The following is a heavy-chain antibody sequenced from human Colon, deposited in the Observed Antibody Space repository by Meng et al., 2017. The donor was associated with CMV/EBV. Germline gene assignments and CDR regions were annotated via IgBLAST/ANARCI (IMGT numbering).Heavy chain of an antibody. CDR3: ARESMSTPSAADS. J-gene: IGHJ4*02. V-gene: IGHV1-2*02. Sequence: ASVKVSCKASGYTFSNYFIHWVRQAPGQGLEWMGWIDPRSGDTNFAQNFQGRVSMTRDTSITTAHMDLTSLTSDDTALYYCARESMSTPSAADSWGQGTLVTVSS. D-gene: IGHD2-21*01. CDR2: IDPRSGDT. CDR1: GYTFSNYF.